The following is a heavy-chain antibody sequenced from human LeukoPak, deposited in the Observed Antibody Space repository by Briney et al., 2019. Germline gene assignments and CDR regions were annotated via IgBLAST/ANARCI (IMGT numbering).Heavy chain of an antibody. J-gene: IGHJ5*02. CDR1: GGSFSGYY. CDR2: INHSGST. V-gene: IGHV4-34*01. CDR3: ARGTGTPRVYYGPRPGKYNWFDP. D-gene: IGHD3-10*01. Sequence: SETLSLTCAVYGGSFSGYYWSWTRQPPGKGLEWIGEINHSGSTNYNPSLKSRVTISVDTSKNQFSLKLSSVTAADTAVYYCARGTGTPRVYYGPRPGKYNWFDPWGQGTLVTVSS.